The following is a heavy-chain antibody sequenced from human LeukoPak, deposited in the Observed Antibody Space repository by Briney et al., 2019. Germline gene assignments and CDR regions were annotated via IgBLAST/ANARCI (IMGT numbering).Heavy chain of an antibody. D-gene: IGHD4-17*01. V-gene: IGHV3-23*01. CDR1: GFTFSSHG. CDR3: AKDSTTGATLAD. J-gene: IGHJ4*02. CDR2: ISPSGGIT. Sequence: GGSLRLSCAASGFTFSSHGMNWVRQAPGKWLEWVSGISPSGGITYYTDSVKGRLTISRDNSKNTLYLQINSLRAEDTGIYYCAKDSTTGATLADWGQGTLVTVSS.